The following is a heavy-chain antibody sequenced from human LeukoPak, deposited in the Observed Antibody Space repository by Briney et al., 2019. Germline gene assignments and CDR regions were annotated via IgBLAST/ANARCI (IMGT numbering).Heavy chain of an antibody. CDR1: GGSISSGGYS. D-gene: IGHD3-10*01. J-gene: IGHJ4*02. CDR3: ARAHYGSGNYFDY. Sequence: PSETLSLTCAVSGGSISSGGYSWSWIRQPPGKGLEWIGYIYYSGNTYYNPSLKSRVTISVDTSKNQFSLKLSSVTAADTAVYYCARAHYGSGNYFDYWGQGTLVTVSS. CDR2: IYYSGNT. V-gene: IGHV4-31*11.